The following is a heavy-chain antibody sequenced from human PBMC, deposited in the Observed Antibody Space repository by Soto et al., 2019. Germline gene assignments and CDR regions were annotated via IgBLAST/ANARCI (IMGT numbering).Heavy chain of an antibody. J-gene: IGHJ6*02. CDR3: FSHPDV. Sequence: PGGSLRLSCAASGFTFSSYWMSWVPQAPGKGLEWVASINQDGSENYYVDSVPGRFTISRDNAKNSLYLQMSSLRAEDTAVFYCFSHPDVWGQGTTVTVSS. V-gene: IGHV3-7*01. CDR1: GFTFSSYW. CDR2: INQDGSEN.